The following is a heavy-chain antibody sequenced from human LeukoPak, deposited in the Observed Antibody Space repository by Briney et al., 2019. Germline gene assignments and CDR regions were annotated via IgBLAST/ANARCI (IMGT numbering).Heavy chain of an antibody. V-gene: IGHV3-48*01. Sequence: GGSLRLSCAASGFTFSSYSMNWVRQAPGKGLEWVSYISSSSTIYYADSVKGRFTISRDNAKNSLYLQMNSLRAEDTAVYYCARGGILTGYSYYWGQGTLVTVSS. CDR2: ISSSSTI. J-gene: IGHJ4*02. D-gene: IGHD3-9*01. CDR3: ARGGILTGYSYY. CDR1: GFTFSSYS.